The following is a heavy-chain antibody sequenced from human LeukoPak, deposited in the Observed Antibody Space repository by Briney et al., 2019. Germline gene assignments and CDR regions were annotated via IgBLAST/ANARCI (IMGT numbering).Heavy chain of an antibody. CDR2: INHSGST. CDR1: GGSFSGYY. D-gene: IGHD3-22*01. Sequence: KPSETLSLTCAVYGGSFSGYYWSWIRQPPGKGLEWIGEINHSGSTNYNPSLKSRVTISVDTSKNQFSLKLSSVTAADTAVYYCALTAPDSSGYYYFDYWGQGTLVTVSS. CDR3: ALTAPDSSGYYYFDY. J-gene: IGHJ4*02. V-gene: IGHV4-34*01.